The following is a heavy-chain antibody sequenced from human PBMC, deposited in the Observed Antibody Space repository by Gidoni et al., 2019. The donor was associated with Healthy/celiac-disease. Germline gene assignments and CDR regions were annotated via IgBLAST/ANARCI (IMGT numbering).Heavy chain of an antibody. CDR1: VGTFSSYA. Sequence: QVQLVQSAAEVKKPGSSLKFSCNASVGTFSSYAISWVRQAPGQGLEWMGGLIPICGTANYALKFQGRFTITADEATSTAYMELSSLRAEDTDGYYCASAALVVTPSHPYTSDVFDIWGQGTMVTVSS. J-gene: IGHJ3*02. V-gene: IGHV1-69*19. D-gene: IGHD2-21*02. CDR2: LIPICGTA. CDR3: ASAALVVTPSHPYTSDVFDI.